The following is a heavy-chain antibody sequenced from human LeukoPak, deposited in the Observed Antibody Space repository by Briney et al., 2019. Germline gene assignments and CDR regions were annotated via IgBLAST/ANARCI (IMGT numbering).Heavy chain of an antibody. Sequence: SETLSLTCTVTNGSISTGFWTWIRQPAGEGLEWLGRLYVRGGTRYNPSLRGRLTMSAVTSTNQFSLKLTSVTAADTAVYYCARAVRVPTSLLSVGFYFDRWGQGILVTVSS. V-gene: IGHV4-4*07. J-gene: IGHJ4*02. D-gene: IGHD5-12*01. CDR3: ARAVRVPTSLLSVGFYFDR. CDR2: LYVRGGT. CDR1: NGSISTGF.